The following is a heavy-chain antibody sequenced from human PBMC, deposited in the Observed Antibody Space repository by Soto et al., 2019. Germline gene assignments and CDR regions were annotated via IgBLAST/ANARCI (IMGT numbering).Heavy chain of an antibody. CDR3: ARLLVIPYYFDY. CDR1: GGTFSSYT. J-gene: IGHJ4*02. V-gene: IGHV1-69*02. CDR2: IIPILGIA. Sequence: QVQLVQSGAEVKKPGSSVKVSCKASGGTFSSYTISWVRQAPGQGLEWMGRIIPILGIANYAQKFQGRVTITADKSTSTAYMELSSLRSEDTAVYYCARLLVIPYYFDYWGQGTLVTVSS. D-gene: IGHD3-9*01.